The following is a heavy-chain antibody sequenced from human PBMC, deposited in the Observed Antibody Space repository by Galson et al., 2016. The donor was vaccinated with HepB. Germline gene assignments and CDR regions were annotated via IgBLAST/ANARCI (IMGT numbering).Heavy chain of an antibody. CDR1: GDSVSSNNAG. CDR3: AREPPVVPPTYYYMDV. Sequence: CAISGDSVSSNNAGWNWIRQSPSRGLEWLGKTYYWSKWYNDYSVSLKGRITISPDTSKNQFSLHLNSVTPEDTAVYYCAREPPVVPPTYYYMDVWGEGITVTVSS. D-gene: IGHD2-2*01. V-gene: IGHV6-1*01. J-gene: IGHJ6*03. CDR2: TYYWSKWYN.